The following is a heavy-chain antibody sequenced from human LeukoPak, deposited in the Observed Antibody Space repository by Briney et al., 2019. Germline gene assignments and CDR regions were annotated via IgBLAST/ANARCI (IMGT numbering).Heavy chain of an antibody. CDR1: GFTFSSYA. D-gene: IGHD2-21*02. CDR2: ISGSGGST. Sequence: TAGSLRLSCAASGFTFSSYAMSWVRQAPGKGLEWVSAISGSGGSTYYADSVKGRFTISRDNSKNTLYLQMNSVRAEDTAVYYCAKALCGGDCYPYFDYWGQGTLVTVSS. CDR3: AKALCGGDCYPYFDY. J-gene: IGHJ4*02. V-gene: IGHV3-23*01.